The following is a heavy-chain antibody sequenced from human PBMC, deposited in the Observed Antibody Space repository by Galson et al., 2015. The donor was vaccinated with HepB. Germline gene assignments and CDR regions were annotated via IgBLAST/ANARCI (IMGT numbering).Heavy chain of an antibody. Sequence: ETLSLTCGVYGGTLRTYYWNWIRQSPGKGLEWIGEINHSGTTNYNSSLESRVTISRDTSKNQFFLKLTSVTAADTAVYYCAADYGDFDVFDYWGQGALVTVSS. D-gene: IGHD4-17*01. CDR2: INHSGTT. V-gene: IGHV4-34*08. CDR3: AADYGDFDVFDY. J-gene: IGHJ4*02. CDR1: GGTLRTYY.